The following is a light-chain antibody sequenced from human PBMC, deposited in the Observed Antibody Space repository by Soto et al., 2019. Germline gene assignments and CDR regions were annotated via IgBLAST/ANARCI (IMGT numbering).Light chain of an antibody. J-gene: IGKJ1*01. V-gene: IGKV3-15*01. CDR3: QQYNNWPPWT. CDR2: GAS. Sequence: EIVMTQSPATLSVSPGERATLSCRASQSVSSNLAWYQQKPGQAPRLLIYGASTRATGIPARFSGSGSGTEFXXXXXXXXXXXXXXYYCQQYNNWPPWTFGXGTKX. CDR1: QSVSSN.